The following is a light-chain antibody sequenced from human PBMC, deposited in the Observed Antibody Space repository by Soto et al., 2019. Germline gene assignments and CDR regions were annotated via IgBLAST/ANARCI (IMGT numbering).Light chain of an antibody. CDR3: GGWDDSLSGPV. Sequence: QSVLTQPPSASGTPGQKITISCSGSTSDIGSNTVNWYQQVPGTAPKLLIYANNQRPSGVPDRFSGSKSGTSASLAISGLQSEDEADYYCGGWDDSLSGPVFGGGTKLTVL. J-gene: IGLJ2*01. V-gene: IGLV1-44*01. CDR2: ANN. CDR1: TSDIGSNT.